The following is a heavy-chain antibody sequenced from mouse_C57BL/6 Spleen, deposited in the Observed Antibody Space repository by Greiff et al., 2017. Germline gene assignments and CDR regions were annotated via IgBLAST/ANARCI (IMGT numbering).Heavy chain of an antibody. CDR3: ARNGDSSDYVDY. CDR2: FDPYNGDT. CDR1: GYTFTTYS. V-gene: IGHV1-47*01. J-gene: IGHJ2*01. D-gene: IGHD3-2*02. Sequence: VQLQQSGPELVKPGASVKMPCKASGYTFTTYSMHWVKQSHGKSLEWIGKFDPYNGDTKYNEKFKGKATLTVEKSSNTVYMQLSRLTSEDSAVYYCARNGDSSDYVDYWGQGTTVTVSA.